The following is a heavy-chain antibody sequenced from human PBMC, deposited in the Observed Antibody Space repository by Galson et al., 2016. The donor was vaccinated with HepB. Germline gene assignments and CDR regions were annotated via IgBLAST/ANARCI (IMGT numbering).Heavy chain of an antibody. Sequence: SLRLSCAASGFTFSSYGMHWVRQAPGKGLEWVAVIWYDGSNKNYADSVKGRFTISRDNSKNTLYPQMNSLRAEDTAVYYCAKEMAEVGKPFFDYWGPGTQIIVSS. D-gene: IGHD5-24*01. CDR1: GFTFSSYG. CDR2: IWYDGSNK. CDR3: AKEMAEVGKPFFDY. V-gene: IGHV3-33*06. J-gene: IGHJ4*02.